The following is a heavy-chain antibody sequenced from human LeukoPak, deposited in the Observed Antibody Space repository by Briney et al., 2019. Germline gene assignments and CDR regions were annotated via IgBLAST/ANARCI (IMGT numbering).Heavy chain of an antibody. J-gene: IGHJ4*02. D-gene: IGHD3-10*01. CDR2: IYYSGST. V-gene: IGHV4-39*07. CDR3: ARWVRYGSAHFDY. Sequence: PSETLSLTCTVSGGSISSSSYYWGWIRQPPGKGLEWIGSIYYSGSTYYNPSLKSRVTISVDTSKNQFSLKLSSVTAADTAVYYCARWVRYGSAHFDYWGQGTLVTVSS. CDR1: GGSISSSSYY.